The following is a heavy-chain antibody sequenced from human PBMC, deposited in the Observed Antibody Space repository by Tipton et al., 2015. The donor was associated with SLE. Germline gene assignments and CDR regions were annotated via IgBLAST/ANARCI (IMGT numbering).Heavy chain of an antibody. CDR1: GFTFSGSA. J-gene: IGHJ3*02. Sequence: GSLRLSCAASGFTFSGSAMHWVRQASGKGLEWVGRIRSKANSYATAYAASVKGRFTISRDDSKNTAYLQMNSLKTEDTAVYYCTRVGIDGDYNAFDIWGQGTMVTVSS. CDR2: IRSKANSYAT. V-gene: IGHV3-73*01. D-gene: IGHD4-17*01. CDR3: TRVGIDGDYNAFDI.